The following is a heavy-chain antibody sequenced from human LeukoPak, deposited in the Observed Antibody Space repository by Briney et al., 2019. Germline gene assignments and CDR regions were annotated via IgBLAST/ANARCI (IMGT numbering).Heavy chain of an antibody. D-gene: IGHD5/OR15-5a*01. CDR3: AKDYQRTWSTGDY. J-gene: IGHJ4*02. CDR2: ISSSSSYI. CDR1: GFTFSSYS. V-gene: IGHV3-21*01. Sequence: GGSLRLSCAASGFTFSSYSMNWVRQAPGKGLEWVSSISSSSSYIYYADSVKGRFTISRDNAKNSLYLQMNSLRAEDTAVYYCAKDYQRTWSTGDYWGQGTLVTVSS.